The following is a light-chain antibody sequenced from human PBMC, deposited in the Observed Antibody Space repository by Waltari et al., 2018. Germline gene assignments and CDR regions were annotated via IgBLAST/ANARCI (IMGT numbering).Light chain of an antibody. Sequence: QSALTQPASVSGSPGQSITISCTGSNRDLGILHLVSWYQQLSNTAPKLIIYETPKRPSGVSDRISGSQSGNTASLTISGLQTEDEADYYCCSYAGHSTFVFGGGTRLTVL. V-gene: IGLV2-23*02. CDR3: CSYAGHSTFV. CDR2: ETP. CDR1: NRDLGILHL. J-gene: IGLJ3*02.